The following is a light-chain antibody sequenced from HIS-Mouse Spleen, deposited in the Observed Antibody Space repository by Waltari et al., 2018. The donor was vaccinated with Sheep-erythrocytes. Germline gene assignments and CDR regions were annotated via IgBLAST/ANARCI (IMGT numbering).Light chain of an antibody. J-gene: IGLJ1*01. V-gene: IGLV2-8*01. CDR1: SSDVGGYNY. CDR3: CSYAGSYNHV. Sequence: QSALTQPPSASGSPGQSVTISCTGTSSDVGGYNYVPWYQQHPGKAPKLMIYDVSKRPSGVPDRFSGSKSGNTASLTISGLQAEDEADYYCCSYAGSYNHVFATGTKVTVL. CDR2: DVS.